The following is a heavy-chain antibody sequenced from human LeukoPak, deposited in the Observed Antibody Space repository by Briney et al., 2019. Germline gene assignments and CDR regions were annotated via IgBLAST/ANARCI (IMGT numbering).Heavy chain of an antibody. CDR1: GYTFTSYG. CDR2: ISAYNGNT. V-gene: IGHV1-18*01. D-gene: IGHD3-22*01. CDR3: ARESAYYYDSSGYYSLAFDI. J-gene: IGHJ3*02. Sequence: VASVKVSCKASGYTFTSYGISWVRQAPGQGLEWMGWISAYNGNTNYAQKLQGRVTMTTDTSTSTAYMELRSLRSDDTAVYYCARESAYYYDSSGYYSLAFDIWGQGTMVTVSS.